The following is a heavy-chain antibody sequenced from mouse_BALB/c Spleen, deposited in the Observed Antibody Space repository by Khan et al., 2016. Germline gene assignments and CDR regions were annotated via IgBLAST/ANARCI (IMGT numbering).Heavy chain of an antibody. J-gene: IGHJ1*01. CDR2: IHYSGST. Sequence: EVQLVESGPDLVKPSQSLSLTCTVTGYSITSGYSWHWIRQFPGNKLECMGYIHYSGSTTYNPSLKSRISITRDTSENQFFLQLNSVTTEETATYYLASYGNYVGTWWYFEVWGAGTTVTVSS. CDR3: ASYGNYVGTWWYFEV. D-gene: IGHD2-1*01. V-gene: IGHV3-1*02. CDR1: GYSITSGYS.